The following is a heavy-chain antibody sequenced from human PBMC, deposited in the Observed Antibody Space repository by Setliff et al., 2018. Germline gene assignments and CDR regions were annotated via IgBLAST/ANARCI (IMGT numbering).Heavy chain of an antibody. CDR3: AVFSMTPTRKKYYSYLDV. J-gene: IGHJ6*03. CDR1: GGTLSNYG. CDR2: IIPMLALP. D-gene: IGHD2-2*01. V-gene: IGHV1-69*10. Sequence: SVKVSCKASGGTLSNYGLSWVRQAPGQGLEWMGGIIPMLALPNKAEKFQDRVTITADKSTNTAYMELSSLRSEDTAVYYCAVFSMTPTRKKYYSYLDVWGKGTTVTVSS.